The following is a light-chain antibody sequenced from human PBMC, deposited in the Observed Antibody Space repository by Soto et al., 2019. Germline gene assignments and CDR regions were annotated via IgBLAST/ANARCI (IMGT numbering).Light chain of an antibody. Sequence: QSVLTQPPSVSGTPGQRVNMSCSGSSSNIGSKSVSWYQHLPHTAPKLLIYSNNQRPSGVPGRFSGSKSGTSASLAISGLQSDDETQYYCAAWDDSLNVLVFGGGTKVTVL. CDR1: SSNIGSKS. V-gene: IGLV1-44*01. CDR2: SNN. J-gene: IGLJ2*01. CDR3: AAWDDSLNVLV.